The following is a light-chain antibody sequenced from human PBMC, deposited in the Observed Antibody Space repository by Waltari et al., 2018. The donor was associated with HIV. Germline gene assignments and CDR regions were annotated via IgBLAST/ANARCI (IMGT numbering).Light chain of an antibody. CDR2: GAS. CDR3: QQSYSSPWT. CDR1: QSITTY. Sequence: DIQVTQSPSPLSASVGDRVTDTCRASQSITTYLNWYQQKPGKAPKHLIYGASSLQGGVPSRFSGSGSGTDFSLTISSLQPEDFATYYCQQSYSSPWTFGQGTKVDIK. J-gene: IGKJ1*01. V-gene: IGKV1-39*01.